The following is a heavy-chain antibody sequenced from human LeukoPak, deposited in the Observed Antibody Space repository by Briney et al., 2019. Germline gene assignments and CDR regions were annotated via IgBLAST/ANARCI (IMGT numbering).Heavy chain of an antibody. V-gene: IGHV3-11*04. CDR3: ARDRAGTLDY. D-gene: IGHD6-19*01. Sequence: GRSLRLSCAASGFTFSDYYMSWIRQAPGKGLEWVSYISSSGSPLYYADSVKGRFTISRDNDKNSLYLQMNSLRAEDTAVYYCARDRAGTLDYWGQGTLATVSS. J-gene: IGHJ4*02. CDR1: GFTFSDYY. CDR2: ISSSGSPL.